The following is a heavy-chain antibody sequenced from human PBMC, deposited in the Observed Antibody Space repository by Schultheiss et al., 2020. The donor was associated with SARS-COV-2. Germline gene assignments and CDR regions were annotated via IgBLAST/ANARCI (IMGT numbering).Heavy chain of an antibody. CDR3: ARVLLRFLEWLLPTGSSADYMDV. V-gene: IGHV3-7*01. CDR1: GFTFSSYW. J-gene: IGHJ6*03. Sequence: GGSLRLSCAASGFTFSSYWMSWVRQAPGKGLEWVANIKQDGSEKYYVDSVKGRFTISRDNSKNTLYLQMNSLRAEDTAVYYCARVLLRFLEWLLPTGSSADYMDVWGKGTTVTV. CDR2: IKQDGSEK. D-gene: IGHD3-3*01.